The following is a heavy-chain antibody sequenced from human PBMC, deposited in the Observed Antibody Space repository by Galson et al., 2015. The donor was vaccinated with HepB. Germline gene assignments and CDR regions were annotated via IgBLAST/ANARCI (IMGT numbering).Heavy chain of an antibody. Sequence: SLRLSCAASGFTFSSYAMSWVRQAPGKGLEWVSAISGSGGSTYYADSVKGRFTISRDNSKNTLYLQMNSLRAEDTAVYYCAKVGITMIVVVTYYFDYWGQGTLVTVSS. CDR2: ISGSGGST. CDR3: AKVGITMIVVVTYYFDY. J-gene: IGHJ4*02. CDR1: GFTFSSYA. V-gene: IGHV3-23*01. D-gene: IGHD3-22*01.